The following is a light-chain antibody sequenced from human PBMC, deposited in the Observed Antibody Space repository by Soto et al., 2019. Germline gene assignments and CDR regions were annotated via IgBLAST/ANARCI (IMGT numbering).Light chain of an antibody. J-gene: IGKJ3*01. CDR1: QAIGNY. V-gene: IGKV1-27*01. Sequence: DIQVTQFPSSLSASVGDRITITCRASQAIGNYLAWYQQKPGKVPKLLIYAASTLQPGVPPRFSGSRSGTDFTLTVSSLQPEDVATYFCQKYNGVPLTFGPGTKVEIK. CDR3: QKYNGVPLT. CDR2: AAS.